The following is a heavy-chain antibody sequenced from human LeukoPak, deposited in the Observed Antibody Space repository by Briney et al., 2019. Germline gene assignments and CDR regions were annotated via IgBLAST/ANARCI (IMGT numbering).Heavy chain of an antibody. Sequence: GGTLRLSCAASGFTLSSYGMSWVRQAPGKGLEWVSAISGSGGSTYYADSVKGRFTISRDNAKNSLYLQMNSLRAEDTAVYYCARDYYDSSGYSSFDPWGQGTLVTVSS. CDR3: ARDYYDSSGYSSFDP. CDR1: GFTLSSYG. CDR2: ISGSGGST. V-gene: IGHV3-23*01. J-gene: IGHJ5*02. D-gene: IGHD3-22*01.